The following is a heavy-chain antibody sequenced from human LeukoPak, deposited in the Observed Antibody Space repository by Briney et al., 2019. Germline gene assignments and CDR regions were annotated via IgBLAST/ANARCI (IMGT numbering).Heavy chain of an antibody. Sequence: GGSLRLSCAASGFTLSNKYMSWVRQAPGKGLEWVSVIYGGGSTSYADSVKGRFTISRDNSKNMLYLQMNSLRADDTAVYYCARDRSDGNYYMVVWGKGTTVTVSS. CDR2: IYGGGST. V-gene: IGHV3-53*01. J-gene: IGHJ6*03. D-gene: IGHD5-24*01. CDR3: ARDRSDGNYYMVV. CDR1: GFTLSNKY.